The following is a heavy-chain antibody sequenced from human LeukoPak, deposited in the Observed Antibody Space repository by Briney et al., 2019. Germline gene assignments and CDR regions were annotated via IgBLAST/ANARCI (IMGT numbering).Heavy chain of an antibody. CDR2: ISSTSSTI. CDR1: GFTFSSYS. V-gene: IGHV3-48*01. Sequence: PGGSLRLSCAASGFTFSSYSMNWVRQAPGKGLEWVSYISSTSSTIYYADSVKGRFTISRDNAKNSLYLQMNSLRAEDTAVYYCASNAPVGRFDYWGQGTLVTVSS. CDR3: ASNAPVGRFDY. J-gene: IGHJ4*02.